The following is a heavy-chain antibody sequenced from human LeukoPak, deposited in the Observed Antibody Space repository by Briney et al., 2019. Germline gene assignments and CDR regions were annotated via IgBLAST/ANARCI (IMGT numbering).Heavy chain of an antibody. CDR1: GYSFTSYW. Sequence: GESPKISCKGSGYSFTSYWIGWVRQMPGKGLEWMGIIYPGNSETRYSPSFQGQVTISADKSISTAYLQWSSLKASDTAMYYCARQGDTYCPPRWCDPWGQGTLVTVSS. CDR3: ARQGDTYCPPRWCDP. J-gene: IGHJ5*02. CDR2: IYPGNSET. V-gene: IGHV5-51*01. D-gene: IGHD2-15*01.